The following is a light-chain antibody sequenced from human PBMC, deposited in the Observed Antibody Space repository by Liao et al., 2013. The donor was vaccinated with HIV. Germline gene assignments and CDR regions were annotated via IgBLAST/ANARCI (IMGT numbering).Light chain of an antibody. CDR2: QDT. CDR1: KLGDKH. V-gene: IGLV3-1*01. Sequence: SYVLTQPPSVSVSPGQTASITCSGDKLGDKHACWYQQKPGQSPVLVIYQDTKRPSGIPERFSGSNSGNTATLTISGTQAMDEADYYCQAWDSSTGVFGTGTKVTVL. CDR3: QAWDSSTGV. J-gene: IGLJ1*01.